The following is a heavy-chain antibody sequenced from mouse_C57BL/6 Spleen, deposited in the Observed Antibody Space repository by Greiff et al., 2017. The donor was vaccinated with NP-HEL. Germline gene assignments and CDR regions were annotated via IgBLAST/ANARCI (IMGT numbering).Heavy chain of an antibody. Sequence: VQLQQPGAELVMPGASVKLSCKASGYTFTSYWMHWVKQRPGQGLEWIGEIDPSDSYTNYTQKFKGKSTLTVDKSSSTAYMQLSSLTSEDAEVYYCARTGTDYFDYWGQGTTLTVSS. CDR2: IDPSDSYT. D-gene: IGHD4-1*01. J-gene: IGHJ2*01. CDR1: GYTFTSYW. CDR3: ARTGTDYFDY. V-gene: IGHV1-69*01.